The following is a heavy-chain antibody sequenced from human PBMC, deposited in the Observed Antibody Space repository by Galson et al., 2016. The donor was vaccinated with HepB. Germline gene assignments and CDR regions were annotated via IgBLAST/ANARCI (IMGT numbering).Heavy chain of an antibody. CDR3: ERQDTNYYDVLTGYSTAQGGAFDV. V-gene: IGHV5-51*01. CDR1: GYSFSTYW. Sequence: QSGAEVKKPGESLKITCKSSGYSFSTYWIGWVRQMSGKGLEWMGVIYPGDSDTKYSPSFEGQVTISADQSISTAYLQWSSLKASDTAIYYCERQDTNYYDVLTGYSTAQGGAFDVWGQGTVVSVSS. CDR2: IYPGDSDT. D-gene: IGHD3-9*01. J-gene: IGHJ3*01.